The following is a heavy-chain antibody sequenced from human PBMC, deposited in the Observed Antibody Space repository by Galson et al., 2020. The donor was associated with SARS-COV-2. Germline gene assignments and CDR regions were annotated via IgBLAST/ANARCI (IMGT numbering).Heavy chain of an antibody. V-gene: IGHV1-3*01. J-gene: IGHJ4*02. CDR2: INAGNGNT. Sequence: ASVKVSCKASGYTFTTYTMHWVRQAPGQRLEWMGWINAGNGNTKYSQKFQGRVTITRDTSASTAYMELSSLRSEDTAVYYWARGSWVGQWPSSWCQGTLVTVSS. CDR3: ARGSWVGQWPSS. D-gene: IGHD6-19*01. CDR1: GYTFTTYT.